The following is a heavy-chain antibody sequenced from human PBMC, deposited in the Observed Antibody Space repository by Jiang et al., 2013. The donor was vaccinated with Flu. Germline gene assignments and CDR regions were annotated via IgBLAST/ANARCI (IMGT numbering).Heavy chain of an antibody. Sequence: GSGLVKPSETLSLTCAVSDGSISNFFWNWIRQSPGKGLEWLGNIDYSGSTDYNPSLKSRVTMSVDTAKNEFSLKLTSVTAADSAMYYCARKWKFDNSGYYHRSYWFFDVWGRGTLVTVSS. D-gene: IGHD3-22*01. CDR1: DGSISNFF. J-gene: IGHJ2*01. V-gene: IGHV4-59*01. CDR2: IDYSGST. CDR3: ARKWKFDNSGYYHRSYWFFDV.